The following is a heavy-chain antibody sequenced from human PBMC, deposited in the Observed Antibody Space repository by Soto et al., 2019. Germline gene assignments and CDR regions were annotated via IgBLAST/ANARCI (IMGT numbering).Heavy chain of an antibody. CDR2: ISYDGSNK. V-gene: IGHV3-30*18. CDR1: GFTFSSYG. D-gene: IGHD3-22*01. J-gene: IGHJ4*02. Sequence: GGSLRLSCAASGFTFSSYGMHWVRQAPGKGLEWVAVISYDGSNKYYADSVKGRFTISRDNSKNTLYLQMNSLRAEDTAVYYCAKDSYFYDSSGYYYSGPTDYWGQGTLVTVSS. CDR3: AKDSYFYDSSGYYYSGPTDY.